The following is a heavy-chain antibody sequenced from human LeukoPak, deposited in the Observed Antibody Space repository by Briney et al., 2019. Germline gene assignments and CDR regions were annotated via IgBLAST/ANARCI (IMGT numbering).Heavy chain of an antibody. J-gene: IGHJ5*02. CDR1: GGSISSYY. V-gene: IGHV4-59*12. CDR2: IYYSGST. D-gene: IGHD3-9*01. Sequence: SETLSLTCTVSGGSISSYYWSWNRQPPGKGLEWIGYIYYSGSTNYNSSLKSRVTISVDTSKNQFSLKLSSVTAADTAVYYCARILRYFDWRGFDPWGQGTLVTVSS. CDR3: ARILRYFDWRGFDP.